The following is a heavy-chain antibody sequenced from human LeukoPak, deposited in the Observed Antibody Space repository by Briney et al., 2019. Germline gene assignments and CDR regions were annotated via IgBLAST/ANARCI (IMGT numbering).Heavy chain of an antibody. CDR1: GGSISSSSYY. V-gene: IGHV4-39*01. D-gene: IGHD1-14*01. CDR3: ASQEPRGVVDF. J-gene: IGHJ4*02. CDR2: IYYSGST. Sequence: PSETLSLTCTVYGGSISSSSYYWGWIRQPPGKGVEWIESIYYSGSTYYTPSLKSRVTISVDTSKNQFSLKLSSVTAADTAVYYCASQEPRGVVDFWGQGTLVTVSS.